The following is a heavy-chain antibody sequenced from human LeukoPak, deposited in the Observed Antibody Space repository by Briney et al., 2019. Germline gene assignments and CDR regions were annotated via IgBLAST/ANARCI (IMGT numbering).Heavy chain of an antibody. CDR1: RFTLSSYW. CDR3: ASRTGVY. D-gene: IGHD1-14*01. CDR2: INTDGSST. Sequence: GGSLRLSCAASRFTLSSYWMHWVRQAPGKGLVWVSRINTDGSSTNYADSVKGRFTISRDNAMNTLYLQMYNLRAEDTAVYYCASRTGVYWGQGTPVSVSS. V-gene: IGHV3-74*01. J-gene: IGHJ4*02.